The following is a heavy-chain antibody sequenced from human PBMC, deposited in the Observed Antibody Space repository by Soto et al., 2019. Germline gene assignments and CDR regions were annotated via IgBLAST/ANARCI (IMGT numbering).Heavy chain of an antibody. Sequence: SETLSLTSAVSGGSLSSGGYSWSLIRQPPGKGLEWIGYIYHSGSTYYNPSLKSRVTISVDRSKNQFSLKLSSVTAADTAVYYCARVPGPWGQGTLVTVSS. CDR3: ARVPGP. CDR1: GGSLSSGGYS. CDR2: IYHSGST. J-gene: IGHJ5*02. V-gene: IGHV4-30-2*01. D-gene: IGHD7-27*01.